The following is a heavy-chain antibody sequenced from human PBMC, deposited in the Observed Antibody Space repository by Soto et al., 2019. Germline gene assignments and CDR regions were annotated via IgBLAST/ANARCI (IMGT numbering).Heavy chain of an antibody. CDR2: IYPDDSKT. Sequence: GESLKISCEGSGYSFYGYWIGWVRQMPGKGLEWMGIIYPDDSKTIYSPSFKGQVTMSADKSRGTAYLMWSSLKTSDTAVYYCARFSGSTLSSNRFDPWGQGTLVTVSS. J-gene: IGHJ5*02. CDR3: ARFSGSTLSSNRFDP. V-gene: IGHV5-51*01. D-gene: IGHD2-21*01. CDR1: GYSFYGYW.